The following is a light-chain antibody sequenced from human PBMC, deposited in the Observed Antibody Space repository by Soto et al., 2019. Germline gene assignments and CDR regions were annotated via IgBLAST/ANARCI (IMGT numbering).Light chain of an antibody. CDR2: DAS. CDR1: QSVSSSY. J-gene: IGKJ3*01. V-gene: IGKV3-20*01. Sequence: EIVLTQSPGTLSLSPGETATLSCRASQSVSSSYLAWYQQKPGQAPRLLIYDASSRATGIPARFSGSGSGTDFTLTISRLEPEDFAVYYCQQYGSSPVTFGPGTKVDVK. CDR3: QQYGSSPVT.